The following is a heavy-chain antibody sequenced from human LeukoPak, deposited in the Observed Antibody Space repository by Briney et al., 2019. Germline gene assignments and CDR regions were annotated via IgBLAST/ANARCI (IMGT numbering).Heavy chain of an antibody. CDR3: ARDRYDSPFDY. V-gene: IGHV1-69*04. Sequence: SVKVSCKPSGGTFSSYGISWVRQAPGQGLEWMGRIIPILGIANYAQKFQGRVTITADKSTSTAYMELSSLRSEDTAVYYCARDRYDSPFDYWGQGTLVTVSS. J-gene: IGHJ4*02. CDR2: IIPILGIA. CDR1: GGTFSSYG. D-gene: IGHD1-1*01.